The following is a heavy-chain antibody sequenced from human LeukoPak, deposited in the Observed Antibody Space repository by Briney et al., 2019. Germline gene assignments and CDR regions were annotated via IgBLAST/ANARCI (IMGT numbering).Heavy chain of an antibody. CDR3: ARGGGLAYGSYYYFAY. CDR1: GFTFSSYG. CDR2: LSGSGGST. V-gene: IGHV3-23*01. J-gene: IGHJ4*02. Sequence: GGSLRLSCAASGFTFSSYGMSWVRQAPGKGLEWVSSLSGSGGSTYYADSVKGRFTISRDNAKNSLYLQMNSLRAEDTAVYYCARGGGLAYGSYYYFAYWGQGTLVTVSS. D-gene: IGHD3-10*01.